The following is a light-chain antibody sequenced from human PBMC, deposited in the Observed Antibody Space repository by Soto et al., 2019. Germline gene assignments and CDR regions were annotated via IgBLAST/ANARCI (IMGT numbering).Light chain of an antibody. CDR3: AAWDGSLRGYV. CDR1: SSNIGSNT. V-gene: IGLV1-44*01. CDR2: SNN. Sequence: QSVLTQPHSTSGTPGQRVTISCSGSSSNIGSNTVNWYQHLPGTAPKLLIYSNNQRPSGVPDRFSGSKSGTSASLAVSGLQSEDEADYYCAAWDGSLRGYVFGTGTKVTVL. J-gene: IGLJ1*01.